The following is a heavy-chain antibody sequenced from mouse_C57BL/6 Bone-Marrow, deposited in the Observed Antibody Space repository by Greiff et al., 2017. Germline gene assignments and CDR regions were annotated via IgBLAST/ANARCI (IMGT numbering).Heavy chain of an antibody. D-gene: IGHD3-3*01. V-gene: IGHV1-50*01. J-gene: IGHJ3*01. Sequence: QVQLQQPGAELVKPGASVKLSCKASGYTFTSYWMQWVKQRPGQGLEWIGEIDPSDSYTNYNQKFKGKATLTVDTSSSTAYMQLSSLTSEDSAVYYCARLGDSWFAYWGQGTLVTVSA. CDR3: ARLGDSWFAY. CDR1: GYTFTSYW. CDR2: IDPSDSYT.